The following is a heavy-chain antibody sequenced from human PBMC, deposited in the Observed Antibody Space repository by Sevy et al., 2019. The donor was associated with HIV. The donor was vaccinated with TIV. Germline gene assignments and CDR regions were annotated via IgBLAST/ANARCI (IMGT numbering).Heavy chain of an antibody. D-gene: IGHD6-25*01. CDR2: IKQDGSEK. Sequence: GGSLRLSCEVSGFTFSSYWMNWVRQAPGKGLEWVANIKQDGSEKYYVDSLKGRFTISRDNAKNSLYLQMNSLRAEDTAVYYCARSRTPQRTDAFDIWGQGTRVTVSS. J-gene: IGHJ3*02. V-gene: IGHV3-7*03. CDR1: GFTFSSYW. CDR3: ARSRTPQRTDAFDI.